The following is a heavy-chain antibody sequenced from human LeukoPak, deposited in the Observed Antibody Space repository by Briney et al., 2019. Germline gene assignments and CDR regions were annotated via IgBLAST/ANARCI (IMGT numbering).Heavy chain of an antibody. V-gene: IGHV4-61*02. D-gene: IGHD6-19*01. CDR1: GGSISSGSYY. Sequence: PSQTLSLTCTVSGGSISSGSYYWSWIRQPAGKGLEWIGRIYTSGSTNYNPSLKRRVTISVDTSKNQFSLKLSSVTAADTAVYYCARAPGIAVAGKVFDYWGQGTLVTVSS. J-gene: IGHJ4*02. CDR3: ARAPGIAVAGKVFDY. CDR2: IYTSGST.